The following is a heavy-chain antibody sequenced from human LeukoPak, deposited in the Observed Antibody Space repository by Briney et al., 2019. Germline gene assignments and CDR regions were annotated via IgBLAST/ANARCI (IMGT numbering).Heavy chain of an antibody. D-gene: IGHD6-13*01. CDR3: ARGGIAAAGTSVDY. CDR2: IIPIFGTA. Sequence: SVKVSCTASGGTFSSYAISWVRQAPGQGLEWIGGIIPIFGTANYAQKFQGRVTITADKSTSTAYMELSSLRSEDTAVYYCARGGIAAAGTSVDYWGQGTLVTVSS. CDR1: GGTFSSYA. J-gene: IGHJ4*02. V-gene: IGHV1-69*06.